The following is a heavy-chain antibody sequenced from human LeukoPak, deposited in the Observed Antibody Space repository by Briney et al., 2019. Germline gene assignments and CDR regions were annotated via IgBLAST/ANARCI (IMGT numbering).Heavy chain of an antibody. Sequence: SETPSLTCTVSGASISSYFWSWIRQPPGKGLEWIGYIYYIGSTNYNPSLKSRVTISVDTSKNQFSLKQSSVTAADTAVYYCAGAATGNWFDPWGQGTLVTVSS. V-gene: IGHV4-59*01. D-gene: IGHD2-15*01. CDR2: IYYIGST. CDR3: AGAATGNWFDP. J-gene: IGHJ5*02. CDR1: GASISSYF.